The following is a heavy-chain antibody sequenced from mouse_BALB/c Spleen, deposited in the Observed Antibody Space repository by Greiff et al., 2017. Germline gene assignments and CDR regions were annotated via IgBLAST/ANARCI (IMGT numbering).Heavy chain of an antibody. J-gene: IGHJ3*01. V-gene: IGHV1-42*01. D-gene: IGHD2-4*01. Sequence: VQLQQSGPELVKTGASVKISCKASGYSFTDYYMHWVKQSPEKSFEWIGEINPSTGGTSYNQKFKGKATLTVDKSSSTAYMQLKSLTSEDSAVYYCARPYDSWFAYWGQGTLVTVSA. CDR2: INPSTGGT. CDR1: GYSFTDYY. CDR3: ARPYDSWFAY.